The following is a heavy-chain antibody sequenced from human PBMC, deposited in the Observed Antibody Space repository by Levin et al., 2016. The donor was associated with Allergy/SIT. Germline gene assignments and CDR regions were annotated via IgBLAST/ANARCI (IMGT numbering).Heavy chain of an antibody. CDR1: GFTFSSYA. Sequence: GESLKISCAASGFTFSSYAMSWVRQAPGKGLEWVSAISGSGGSTYYADSVKGRFTISRDNSKNTLYLQMNSLRAEDTAVYYCAKLGPKAVATYYYYGMDVWGQGTTVTVSS. CDR2: ISGSGGST. D-gene: IGHD6-19*01. V-gene: IGHV3-23*01. J-gene: IGHJ6*02. CDR3: AKLGPKAVATYYYYGMDV.